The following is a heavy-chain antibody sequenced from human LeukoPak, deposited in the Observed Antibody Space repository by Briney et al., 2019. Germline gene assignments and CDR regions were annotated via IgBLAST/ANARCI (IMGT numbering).Heavy chain of an antibody. CDR3: AKSTVVRNFDY. CDR2: ISGSGGST. CDR1: GFTVSSNY. J-gene: IGHJ4*02. Sequence: GGSLRLSCAASGFTVSSNYMSWVRQAPGKGLEWVSAISGSGGSTYYADSVKGRFTISRDNSKNTLYLQMNSLRAEDTAVYYCAKSTVVRNFDYWGQGTLVTVSA. D-gene: IGHD4-23*01. V-gene: IGHV3-23*01.